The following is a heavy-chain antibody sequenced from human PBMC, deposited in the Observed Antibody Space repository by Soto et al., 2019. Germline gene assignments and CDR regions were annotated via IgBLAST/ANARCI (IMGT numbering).Heavy chain of an antibody. V-gene: IGHV3-33*01. D-gene: IGHD3-3*01. J-gene: IGHJ6*02. CDR3: ARDLKRIKIFGVVDYYYYGMDV. Sequence: PGGSLRLSCAASGFTFSSYGMHWVRQAPGKGLEWVAVIWYDGSNKYYADSVKGRFTISRDNSKNTLYLQMNSLRAEDTAVYYCARDLKRIKIFGVVDYYYYGMDVWGQGTTVTVYS. CDR2: IWYDGSNK. CDR1: GFTFSSYG.